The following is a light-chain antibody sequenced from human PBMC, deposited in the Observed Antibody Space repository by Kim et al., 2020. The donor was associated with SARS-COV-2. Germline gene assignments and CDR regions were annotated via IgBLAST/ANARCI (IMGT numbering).Light chain of an antibody. CDR2: RDS. Sequence: SYELTQPLSVSVALGQTARITCGGNNFGSTNVHWYQQKPGQAPVLVIYRDSNRPSGIPERFSGSNSGNTATLTISRAQAGDEADYYCQVWDSSTYVFGTGTKVTVL. V-gene: IGLV3-9*01. CDR1: NFGSTN. CDR3: QVWDSSTYV. J-gene: IGLJ1*01.